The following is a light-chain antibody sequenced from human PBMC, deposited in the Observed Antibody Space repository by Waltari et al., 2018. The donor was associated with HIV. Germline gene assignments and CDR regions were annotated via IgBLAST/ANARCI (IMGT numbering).Light chain of an antibody. CDR1: SSNIGNNA. V-gene: IGLV1-36*01. CDR2: YDD. CDR3: STWDDSLNGWV. Sequence: QSVLTQPPSVSEAPGQRVTISCSGSSSNIGNNAVNWYQQLPGKAPKLLIYYDDLLPSGVSERFSGSKSGTSVSLAISGLQSEDEADYYCSTWDDSLNGWVFGGGTKLTVL. J-gene: IGLJ3*02.